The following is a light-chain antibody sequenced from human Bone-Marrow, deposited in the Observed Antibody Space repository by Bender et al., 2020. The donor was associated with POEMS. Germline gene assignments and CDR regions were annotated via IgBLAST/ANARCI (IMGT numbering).Light chain of an antibody. Sequence: QSVLTQPPSVSGAPGQQVIIPCSGTASSVGNYYVSWYQQFPGAAPRLLIYDNVQRPSGIPDRFSGSKSGTSATLAITGLQTGDEADYYCGTWDSSLSAWVFGGGTKLTVL. V-gene: IGLV1-51*01. CDR3: GTWDSSLSAWV. CDR1: ASSVGNYY. J-gene: IGLJ3*02. CDR2: DNV.